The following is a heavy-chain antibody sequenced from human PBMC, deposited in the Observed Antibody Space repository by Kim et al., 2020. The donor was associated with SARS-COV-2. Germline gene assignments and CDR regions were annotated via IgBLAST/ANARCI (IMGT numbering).Heavy chain of an antibody. CDR2: IYHSGST. V-gene: IGHV4-4*02. CDR3: ARAYYDYVFRGGVYAFDI. J-gene: IGHJ3*02. Sequence: SETLSLTCAVSGGSISSSNWWSWVRQPPGKGLEWIGEIYHSGSTNYNPSLKSRVTISVDKSKNQFSLKLSSVTAADTAVYYCARAYYDYVFRGGVYAFDIWGQGTMVTVSS. CDR1: GGSISSSNW. D-gene: IGHD3-16*01.